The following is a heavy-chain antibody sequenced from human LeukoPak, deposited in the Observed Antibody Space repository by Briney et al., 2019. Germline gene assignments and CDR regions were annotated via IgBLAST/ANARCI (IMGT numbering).Heavy chain of an antibody. CDR2: IRSNGDTA. Sequence: GGSLRVSCAASGFTFSRIAMTWVRQAPGKGLEWVSTIRSNGDTAYNADSVRGRFAISRDNSKNALFLQMNSLRVEDTAIYYCAKGQELDDGVFDSWGQGTLVTVSS. J-gene: IGHJ4*02. V-gene: IGHV3-23*01. CDR3: AKGQELDDGVFDS. CDR1: GFTFSRIA. D-gene: IGHD1-1*01.